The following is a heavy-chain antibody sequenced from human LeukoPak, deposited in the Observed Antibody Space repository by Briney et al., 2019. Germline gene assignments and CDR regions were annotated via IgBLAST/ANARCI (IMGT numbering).Heavy chain of an antibody. CDR2: FDPEDGET. J-gene: IGHJ4*02. V-gene: IGHV1-24*01. D-gene: IGHD2-8*01. Sequence: ASVKVSFKVSGYTLTELSMHWVRQAPGKGLAWMGGFDPEDGETIYAQKFQGRVTMTEDTSTHTAYMELISLRSEDTAVYYCATGPLPPDIVLMVYAHYYILQPLVYWGQGTLVTVSS. CDR3: ATGPLPPDIVLMVYAHYYILQPLVY. CDR1: GYTLTELS.